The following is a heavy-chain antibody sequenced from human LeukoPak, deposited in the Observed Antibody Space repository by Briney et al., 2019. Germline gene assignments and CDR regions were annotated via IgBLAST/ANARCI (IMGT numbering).Heavy chain of an antibody. CDR3: AREHGGNPYFDY. CDR2: IIPIFGIA. J-gene: IGHJ4*02. V-gene: IGHV1-69*04. CDR1: GGTFSSYA. Sequence: SVKVSCKASGGTFSSYAISWVRQAPGQGLEWMGRIIPIFGIANYTQKFQGRVTITADKSTSTAYMELSSLRSEDTAVYYCAREHGGNPYFDYWGQGTLVTVSS. D-gene: IGHD4-23*01.